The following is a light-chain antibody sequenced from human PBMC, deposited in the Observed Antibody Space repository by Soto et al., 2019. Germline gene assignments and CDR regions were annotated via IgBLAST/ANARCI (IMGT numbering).Light chain of an antibody. CDR3: QSLDSDWSVV. J-gene: IGLJ3*02. CDR1: SSNIGAGND. CDR2: GSN. Sequence: QSVLTQAPSVSGAPGQRVTIYCTGSSSNIGAGNDVHWYQQLLGTAPKLLIYGSNNRPSGVPDRFSVSKSGTSASLAITGLQAEDEADYYCQSLDSDWSVVFGGGTKLTVL. V-gene: IGLV1-40*01.